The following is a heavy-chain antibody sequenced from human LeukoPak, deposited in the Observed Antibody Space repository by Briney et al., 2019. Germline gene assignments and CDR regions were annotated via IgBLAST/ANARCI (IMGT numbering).Heavy chain of an antibody. Sequence: PSETLSLTCAVSGGSISSSSYYWGWVRQPPGQGLEWIGSIYYSGNTYYNPSLKSRVTISLDTSKNQYSLRLSSVTAADTAVYYCAVDFGSHRVVYWGQGSLVTVSS. J-gene: IGHJ4*01. CDR1: GGSISSSSYY. CDR2: IYYSGNT. CDR3: AVDFGSHRVVY. D-gene: IGHD3-3*01. V-gene: IGHV4-39*01.